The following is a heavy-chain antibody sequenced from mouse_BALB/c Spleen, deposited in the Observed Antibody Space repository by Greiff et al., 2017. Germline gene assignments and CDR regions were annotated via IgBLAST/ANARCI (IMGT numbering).Heavy chain of an antibody. CDR1: GFTFSSFG. CDR3: ARSHYEGFAY. D-gene: IGHD2-4*01. V-gene: IGHV5-17*02. J-gene: IGHJ3*01. Sequence: DVKLVESGGGLVQPGGSRKLSCAASGFTFSSFGMHWVRQAPEKGLEWVAYISSGSSTIYYADTVKGRFTISRDNPKNTLFLQMTSLRSEDTAMYYCARSHYEGFAYWGQGTLVTVSA. CDR2: ISSGSSTI.